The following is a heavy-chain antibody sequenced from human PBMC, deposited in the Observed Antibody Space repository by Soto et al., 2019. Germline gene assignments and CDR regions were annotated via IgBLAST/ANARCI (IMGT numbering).Heavy chain of an antibody. V-gene: IGHV4-59*01. D-gene: IGHD3-22*01. CDR1: GGSISSYY. J-gene: IGHJ4*02. CDR3: GRGGGGYALFDY. CDR2: IYYSGST. Sequence: PSETLSLTCTVSGGSISSYYWSWIRQPPGKGLEWIGYIYYSGSTNYNPSLKSRVTISVDTSKNQFSLKLSSVTAADTAVYYGGRGGGGYALFDYWGQGTLVTVSS.